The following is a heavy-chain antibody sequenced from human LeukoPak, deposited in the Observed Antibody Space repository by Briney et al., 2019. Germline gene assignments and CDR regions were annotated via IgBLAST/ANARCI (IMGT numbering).Heavy chain of an antibody. CDR3: AGGSGWITGD. V-gene: IGHV3-7*03. J-gene: IGHJ4*01. CDR1: GFTFGSYW. Sequence: GGSLKLSCSASGFTFGSYWMNWVRQAPRKGPEWVANIKQDGSEINYVDSVKGRFIISRNNAKNSLYPQMNSLRVDDTAVYYCAGGSGWITGDWGHGTLVTVSS. CDR2: IKQDGSEI. D-gene: IGHD1-14*01.